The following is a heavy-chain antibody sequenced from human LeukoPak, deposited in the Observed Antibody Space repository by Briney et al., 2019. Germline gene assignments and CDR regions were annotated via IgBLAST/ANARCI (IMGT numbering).Heavy chain of an antibody. J-gene: IGHJ6*01. CDR3: ATNIVATLRDYYYDMDV. V-gene: IGHV3-23*01. Sequence: GGSLRLSCAASGFTFSSYAMSWVRQAPGKGLEWVSAISGSGSSTYYADSVKGRFTISRDNSKNTLYLQMNSLRAEGTAVYYWATNIVATLRDYYYDMDVWGEGTTVTVSS. CDR1: GFTFSSYA. CDR2: ISGSGSST. D-gene: IGHD5-12*01.